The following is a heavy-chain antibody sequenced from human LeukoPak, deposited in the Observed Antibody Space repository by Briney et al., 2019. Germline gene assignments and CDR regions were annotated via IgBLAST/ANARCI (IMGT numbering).Heavy chain of an antibody. D-gene: IGHD6-19*01. J-gene: IGHJ4*02. CDR1: GRSFGAYY. CDR3: ARRVLEAVTGTGGFDY. V-gene: IGHV4-39*01. CDR2: IYYGGSA. Sequence: SETLSLTCGVSGRSFGAYYWGWIRQPPGKGLEWIGSIYYGGSAYYNPSLKSRVTISVDTSKNQFSLRLSSVTAADTAVYYCARRVLEAVTGTGGFDYWGQGTLVTVSS.